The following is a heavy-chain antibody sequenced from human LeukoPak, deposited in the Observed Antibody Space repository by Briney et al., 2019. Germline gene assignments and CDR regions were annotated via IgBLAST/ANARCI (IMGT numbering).Heavy chain of an antibody. Sequence: GASVKVSCKASGYTFTGYYMHWVRQAPGQGLEWMGWINPNSGGTNYAQKFQGRVTMTRDTSISTAYMELSRLRYEDTAVYYCARERGQYCSGGNCYYYYDMDVWGKGTTVSIS. J-gene: IGHJ6*03. CDR3: ARERGQYCSGGNCYYYYDMDV. CDR1: GYTFTGYY. D-gene: IGHD2-15*01. V-gene: IGHV1-2*02. CDR2: INPNSGGT.